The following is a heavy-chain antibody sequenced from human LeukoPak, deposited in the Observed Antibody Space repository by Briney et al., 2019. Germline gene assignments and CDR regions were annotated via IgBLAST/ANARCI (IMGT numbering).Heavy chain of an antibody. CDR1: GGSFSGCY. D-gene: IGHD3-9*01. CDR2: INHSGST. CDR3: ARGRYEILTGYYPGDYFQQ. J-gene: IGHJ1*01. Sequence: PSETLSLTCAVYGGSFSGCYWSWIRQPPGKGLEWIGEINHSGSTNYNPSLKSRVTISVDTSKKHLSLKLTSVTAADTALYYCARGRYEILTGYYPGDYFQQWGQGTLVTVSS. V-gene: IGHV4-34*01.